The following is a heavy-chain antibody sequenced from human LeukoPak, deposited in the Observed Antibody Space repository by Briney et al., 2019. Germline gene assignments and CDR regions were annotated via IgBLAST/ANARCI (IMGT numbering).Heavy chain of an antibody. D-gene: IGHD2-15*01. J-gene: IGHJ4*02. CDR3: ARLSRIRKYYFDY. Sequence: PSETLSLTCTVSGGSVSSGSYYWSWIRQPPGKGLEWIGYIYYSGSTNYNPSLKSRVTISVDTSKNQFSLKLSSVTAADTAVYYCARLSRIRKYYFDYWGQGTLVTVSS. CDR2: IYYSGST. V-gene: IGHV4-61*01. CDR1: GGSVSSGSYY.